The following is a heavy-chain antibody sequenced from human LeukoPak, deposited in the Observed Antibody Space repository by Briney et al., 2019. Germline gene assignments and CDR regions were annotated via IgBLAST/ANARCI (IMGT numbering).Heavy chain of an antibody. CDR2: INHSGST. J-gene: IGHJ2*01. V-gene: IGHV4-34*01. D-gene: IGHD2-2*01. CDR3: ARSEPDIVVVPAAMNWYFDL. Sequence: PSETLSLTCTVSGGSISSYYWSWIRQPPGKGLEWIGEINHSGSTNYNPSLKSRVTISVDTSKNQFSLKLSSVTAADTAVYYCARSEPDIVVVPAAMNWYFDLWGRGTLVTVSS. CDR1: GGSISSYY.